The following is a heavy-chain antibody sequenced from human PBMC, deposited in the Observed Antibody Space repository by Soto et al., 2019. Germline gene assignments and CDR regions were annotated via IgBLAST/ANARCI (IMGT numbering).Heavy chain of an antibody. CDR2: INHSGST. CDR1: DGSISGYY. J-gene: IGHJ4*02. Sequence: SETKSLTCAVYDGSISGYYWSWIRQPPGKGLEWIGEINHSGSTNYNPSLKSRVTISVDTSKNQFSLKLSSVTAAYTAVYYCASAPHGGNSDWGQGTLVTVSS. V-gene: IGHV4-34*01. CDR3: ASAPHGGNSD. D-gene: IGHD2-21*02.